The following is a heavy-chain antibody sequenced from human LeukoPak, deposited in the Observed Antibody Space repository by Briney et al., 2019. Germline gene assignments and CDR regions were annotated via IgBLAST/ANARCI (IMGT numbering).Heavy chain of an antibody. CDR3: ARGMI. V-gene: IGHV3-73*01. Sequence: GGSLRLSCAASGFTVSSNYMSWVRQAPGKGLEWVGRIRSKSNSYASAYAASVKGRFTISRDDSMNTAYLQMNSLKAEDTAVYYCARGMIWGQGTLVTVSS. D-gene: IGHD3-16*01. CDR2: IRSKSNSYAS. CDR1: GFTVSSNY. J-gene: IGHJ4*02.